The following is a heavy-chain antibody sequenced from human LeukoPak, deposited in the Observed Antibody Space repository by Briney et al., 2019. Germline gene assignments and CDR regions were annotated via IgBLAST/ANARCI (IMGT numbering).Heavy chain of an antibody. V-gene: IGHV4-39*07. D-gene: IGHD5-24*01. Sequence: PSETLSLTCTVSGGSISSNSYFWGWIRQPPGKGLEWIGSLYSGSTYYNPSLKSRVAISVDRSKNQFSLKLSSVTAADTAVYYCARGRDGYNLAHLDYWGQGTLVTVSS. J-gene: IGHJ4*02. CDR3: ARGRDGYNLAHLDY. CDR1: GGSISSNSYF. CDR2: LYSGST.